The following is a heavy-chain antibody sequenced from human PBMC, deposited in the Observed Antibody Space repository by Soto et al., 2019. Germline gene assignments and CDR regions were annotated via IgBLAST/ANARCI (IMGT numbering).Heavy chain of an antibody. D-gene: IGHD3-3*01. CDR2: IYHSGKT. CDR3: VRYYFSSGYHRNWFDD. Sequence: PSETLSLTCTVSGGFLSGGDYSWSWIRQNPGKGPEWIGYIYHSGKTYYNPSLKSRFTMSVDTSKNQFSLNLNSVTAADTAVYFCVRYYFSSGYHRNWFDDWGQGTLVTVSS. J-gene: IGHJ5*02. V-gene: IGHV4-31*03. CDR1: GGFLSGGDYS.